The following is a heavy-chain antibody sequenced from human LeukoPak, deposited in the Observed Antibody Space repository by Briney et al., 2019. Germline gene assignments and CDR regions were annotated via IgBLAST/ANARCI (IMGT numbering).Heavy chain of an antibody. D-gene: IGHD3-3*01. J-gene: IGHJ3*02. CDR1: GFTFSSYA. CDR3: AKRATYYDFRSGSDDAFDI. Sequence: GGSLRLSCAASGFTFSSYAMSWVRQAPGKGLEWVSAISGSGGSTYYADSVKGRFTISRDNSKNTLYLQMNSLRAEDTAVYYCAKRATYYDFRSGSDDAFDIWGQGTMVTVSS. CDR2: ISGSGGST. V-gene: IGHV3-23*01.